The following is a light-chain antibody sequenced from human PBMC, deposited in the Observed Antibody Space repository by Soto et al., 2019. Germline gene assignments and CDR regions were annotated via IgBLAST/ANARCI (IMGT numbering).Light chain of an antibody. CDR3: VQGTHWPRT. J-gene: IGKJ2*01. V-gene: IGKV2-30*01. CDR2: KVS. Sequence: DVVMTQSPLSLPVTLGQPASISCRSSQSLVYSDGNTYLNWFQQRPGQSPRRLLYKVSNRDSGVPHIGSCGGSGGDFTLKISRVEADDVGVYYCVQGTHWPRTFGQGTKLEIK. CDR1: QSLVYSDGNTY.